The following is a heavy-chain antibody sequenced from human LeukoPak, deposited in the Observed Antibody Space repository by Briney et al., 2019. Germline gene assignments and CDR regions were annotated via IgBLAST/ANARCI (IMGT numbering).Heavy chain of an antibody. D-gene: IGHD6-13*01. Sequence: GGSLRLSCTASGFTFSSYWMTWVRQAPGKGLEWVANIEKDGSEKIYVDSVKGRFAISRDNAKNSFYLQMNSLRVEDTGVYYCAREGIAATGDYWGQGTLVTVSS. CDR3: AREGIAATGDY. CDR1: GFTFSSYW. V-gene: IGHV3-7*04. J-gene: IGHJ4*02. CDR2: IEKDGSEK.